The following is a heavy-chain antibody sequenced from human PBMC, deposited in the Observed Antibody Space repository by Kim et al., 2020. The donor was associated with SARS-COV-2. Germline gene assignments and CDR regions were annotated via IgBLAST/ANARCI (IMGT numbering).Heavy chain of an antibody. J-gene: IGHJ3*02. CDR3: ARPVVAATDDAFDI. V-gene: IGHV5-10-1*01. D-gene: IGHD2-15*01. Sequence: SPSFQGHVTISADKSISTAYLQWSSLKASDTAMYYCARPVVAATDDAFDIWGQGTMVTVSS.